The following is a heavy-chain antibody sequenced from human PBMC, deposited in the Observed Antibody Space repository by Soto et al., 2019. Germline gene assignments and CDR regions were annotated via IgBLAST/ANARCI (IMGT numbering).Heavy chain of an antibody. CDR3: AKTPSGWYDS. V-gene: IGHV4-39*01. J-gene: IGHJ5*01. D-gene: IGHD1-26*01. CDR2: VFYTGSA. Sequence: PSETLSLTCTVSGGSIRGSDDYWAWIRQSPGKGLEYIGSVFYTGSAYYNPSLKSRVTIVADTSTNRFFLNLKSVTATDTAVYYCAKTPSGWYDSRGQGTLVTVPQ. CDR1: GGSIRGSDDY.